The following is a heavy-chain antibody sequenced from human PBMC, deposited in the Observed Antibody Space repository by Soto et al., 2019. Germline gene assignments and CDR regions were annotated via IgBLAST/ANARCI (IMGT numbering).Heavy chain of an antibody. CDR3: ARGHSSSWFPYYYYYYGMDV. CDR2: TYYRSKWYN. J-gene: IGHJ6*02. Sequence: PSQTLSLTCAISGDSVSSNSAAWNWIRQSPSRGLEWLGRTYYRSKWYNDYAVSVKSRITINPDTSKNQFSLQLNSVTPEDTAVYYCARGHSSSWFPYYYYYYGMDVWGQGTTVTVSS. CDR1: GDSVSSNSAA. V-gene: IGHV6-1*01. D-gene: IGHD6-13*01.